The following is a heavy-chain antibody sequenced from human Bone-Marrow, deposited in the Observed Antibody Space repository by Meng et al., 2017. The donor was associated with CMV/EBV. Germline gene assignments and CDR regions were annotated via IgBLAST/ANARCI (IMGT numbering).Heavy chain of an antibody. CDR1: GDSISRHLYY. CDR3: ASGIWSGRFTDTYQTYFDV. Sequence: SETLSLTCSVSGDSISRHLYYWGWIRQPPGKGLEWIGSVHYSGTTQYNNPSLTRRVSLYVDTSGNQFSLRLSSVTAADTDVYYCASGIWSGRFTDTYQTYFDVWGQGTRVTVSS. V-gene: IGHV4-39*07. CDR2: VHYSGTT. D-gene: IGHD3-3*01. J-gene: IGHJ4*02.